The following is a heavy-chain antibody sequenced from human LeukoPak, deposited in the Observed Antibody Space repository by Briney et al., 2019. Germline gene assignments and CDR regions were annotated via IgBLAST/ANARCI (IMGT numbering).Heavy chain of an antibody. CDR2: ISSSSSYI. V-gene: IGHV3-21*01. D-gene: IGHD3-10*01. J-gene: IGHJ6*02. Sequence: GGSLRLSCAASGFTFSSYSMNWVRQAPGKGLEWVSSISSSSSYIYYADSVKGRFTISRDNAKNSLYLQMNSLRAEDTAVYYCARDRGKYYYYYYGMDVWGQGTTVTVSS. CDR3: ARDRGKYYYYYYGMDV. CDR1: GFTFSSYS.